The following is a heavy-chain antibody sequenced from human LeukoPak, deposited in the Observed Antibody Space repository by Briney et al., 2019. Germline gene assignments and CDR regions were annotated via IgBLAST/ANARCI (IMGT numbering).Heavy chain of an antibody. CDR2: INHSGST. D-gene: IGHD6-6*01. J-gene: IGHJ5*02. CDR3: ARGWRYASHSSSSRWFDP. V-gene: IGHV4-34*01. Sequence: PSETLSLTCAVYGGSFSGYYWSWIRQPPGKGLEWIGEINHSGSTNYNPSLKSRVTISVDTSKNQFSLKLSSVTAADTAVYYCARGWRYASHSSSSRWFDPWGQGTLVTVSS. CDR1: GGSFSGYY.